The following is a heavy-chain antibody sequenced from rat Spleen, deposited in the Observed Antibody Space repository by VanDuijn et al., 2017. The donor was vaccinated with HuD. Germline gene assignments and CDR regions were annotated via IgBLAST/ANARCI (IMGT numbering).Heavy chain of an antibody. Sequence: EVQLVESGGGLVQPGRSLKLSCAASGFTFNNYYMAWVRQAPTKGLAWVATIGYDGSSTYYRDSVKGRFTISRDNAKSTLYLQMDSLRSEDTATYYCTRSQSYYFDYWGQGVMVTVSS. V-gene: IGHV5-7*01. J-gene: IGHJ2*01. D-gene: IGHD3-2*01. CDR3: TRSQSYYFDY. CDR1: GFTFNNYY. CDR2: IGYDGSST.